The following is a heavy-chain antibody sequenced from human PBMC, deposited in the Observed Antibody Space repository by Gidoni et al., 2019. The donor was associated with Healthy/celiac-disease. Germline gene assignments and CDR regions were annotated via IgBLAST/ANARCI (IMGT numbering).Heavy chain of an antibody. CDR1: GFTFSNYW. CDR3: ARDRVVPAAMYYYYMDV. J-gene: IGHJ6*03. D-gene: IGHD2-2*01. CDR2: IKQDGSER. Sequence: EVQLVESGGGLVQPGGSLRLSCAASGFTFSNYWMNWVRQAPGKGLEWVANIKQDGSERYYVESVKGRFTISRDNAKNSLYLQMNSLRAEDAAVFYCARDRVVPAAMYYYYMDVWGKGTTVTVSS. V-gene: IGHV3-7*04.